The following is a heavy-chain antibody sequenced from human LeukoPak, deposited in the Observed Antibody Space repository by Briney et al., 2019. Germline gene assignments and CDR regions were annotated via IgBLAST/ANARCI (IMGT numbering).Heavy chain of an antibody. CDR3: ARGTRSEVVPAAIVV. CDR2: IYYSGST. CDR1: GYSISSSSYY. J-gene: IGHJ6*04. D-gene: IGHD2-2*02. Sequence: SETLSLTCTVSGYSISSSSYYWGWIRQPPGKGLEWIGSIYYSGSTYYNPSLKSRVTISVDTSKNQFSLKLSSVTAADTAVYYCARGTRSEVVPAAIVVWGKGTTVTVSS. V-gene: IGHV4-39*07.